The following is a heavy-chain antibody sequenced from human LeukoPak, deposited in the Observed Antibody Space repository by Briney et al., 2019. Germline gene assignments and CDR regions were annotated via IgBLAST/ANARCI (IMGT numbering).Heavy chain of an antibody. D-gene: IGHD6-13*01. Sequence: PGGSLRLSCAASGFTFSTYSMSWVRQAPGKGLEWVSVIYSGGSTYYADSVKGRFTISRDNSKNTLYLQMNSLRAEDTAVYYCARDGRAAAGTRPYWGQGTLVTVSS. V-gene: IGHV3-66*01. CDR3: ARDGRAAAGTRPY. CDR2: IYSGGST. CDR1: GFTFSTYS. J-gene: IGHJ4*02.